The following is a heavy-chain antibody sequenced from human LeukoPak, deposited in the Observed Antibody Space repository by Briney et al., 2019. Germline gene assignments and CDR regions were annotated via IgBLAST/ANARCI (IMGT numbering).Heavy chain of an antibody. CDR3: ARGQFTILDY. CDR2: INSDGSST. D-gene: IGHD3-3*01. CDR1: GFTFRSYW. Sequence: GGSLRLSCAASGFTFRSYWMHWVRQAPGKGLGWVSRINSDGSSTIYADSVKGRFTISRDNAKSTLYLQMNSLRAEDTAVYYCARGQFTILDYWGQGTLVTVSS. J-gene: IGHJ4*02. V-gene: IGHV3-74*01.